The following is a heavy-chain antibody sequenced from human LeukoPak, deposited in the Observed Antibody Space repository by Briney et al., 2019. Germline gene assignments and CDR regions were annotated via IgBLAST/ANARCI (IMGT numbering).Heavy chain of an antibody. J-gene: IGHJ3*02. Sequence: PSETLSLTCTVSGGSISSYYWSWIRQPPGKGLEWIGNIYYSGSTNYNPSLKSRVTISVDTSKNQFSLKLSSVTAADTAVYYCARQFGDYDAFDIWGQGTMVTVSS. CDR2: IYYSGST. CDR3: ARQFGDYDAFDI. CDR1: GGSISSYY. D-gene: IGHD4-17*01. V-gene: IGHV4-59*01.